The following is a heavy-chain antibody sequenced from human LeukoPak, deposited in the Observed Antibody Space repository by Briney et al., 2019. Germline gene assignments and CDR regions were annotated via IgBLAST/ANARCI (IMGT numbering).Heavy chain of an antibody. D-gene: IGHD5-18*01. V-gene: IGHV3-30-3*01. J-gene: IGHJ4*02. CDR1: GFTFSSYA. CDR3: ARENKMGYSYAADC. CDR2: ISYDGSNK. Sequence: PGRSLRLSCAASGFTFSSYAMHWVRQAPGKGLEWVAVISYDGSNKYYADSVKGRFTISRDNSKNTLYLQMNSLRAEDTAVYYCARENKMGYSYAADCWGQGTLVTVSS.